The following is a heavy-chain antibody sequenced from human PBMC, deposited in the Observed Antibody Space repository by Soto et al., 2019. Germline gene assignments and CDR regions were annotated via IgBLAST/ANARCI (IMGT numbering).Heavy chain of an antibody. CDR1: GFTFSSYA. CDR3: ARGRRDFWSGYFQRGEGYYYGMDV. J-gene: IGHJ6*02. V-gene: IGHV3-64*02. CDR2: ISSNGGST. D-gene: IGHD3-3*01. Sequence: EVQLVESGEGLVQPGGSLRLSCAASGFTFSSYAMHWVRQAPGKGLEYVSAISSNGGSTYYADSVKGRFTISRDNSKNTLYLQMGSLRAEDMAVYYCARGRRDFWSGYFQRGEGYYYGMDVWGQGTTVTVSS.